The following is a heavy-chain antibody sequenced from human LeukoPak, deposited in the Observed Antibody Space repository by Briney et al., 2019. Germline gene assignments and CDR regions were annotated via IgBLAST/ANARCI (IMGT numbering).Heavy chain of an antibody. V-gene: IGHV4-39*01. CDR1: GGSISSSSYY. Sequence: SETLSLTCTVSGGSISSSSYYWGWIRQPPGKGLEWIGSIYYSGSTYYNPSLKSRVTISVDTSKNQFSLKPSSVTAADTAVYYCARRVVGATGGGIDYWGQGTLVTVSS. CDR2: IYYSGST. J-gene: IGHJ4*02. D-gene: IGHD1-26*01. CDR3: ARRVVGATGGGIDY.